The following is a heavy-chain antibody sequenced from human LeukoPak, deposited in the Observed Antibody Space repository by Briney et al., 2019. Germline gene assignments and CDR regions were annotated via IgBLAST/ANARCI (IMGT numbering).Heavy chain of an antibody. CDR3: AKGSQWDLVMGVFDF. CDR2: ISHDGSIK. Sequence: GRSLRLSCAASGFTFSNYGMHWVRQAPGKGLEWVAVISHDGSIKYYADSVKGRFTISRDNSKNTLYLQMNSLRVDDTAIYYCAKGSQWDLVMGVFDFWGQGTLVTVSS. V-gene: IGHV3-30*18. J-gene: IGHJ4*02. CDR1: GFTFSNYG. D-gene: IGHD1-26*01.